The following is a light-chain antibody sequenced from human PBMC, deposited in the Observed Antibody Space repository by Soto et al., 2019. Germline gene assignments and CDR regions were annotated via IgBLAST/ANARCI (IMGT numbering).Light chain of an antibody. CDR2: EVS. CDR3: SSYTGRSTLYG. J-gene: IGLJ1*01. CDR1: SSDVGGYNY. Sequence: QSALTQPASVSGSPGQSITISCTGTSSDVGGYNYVSWYQQHPGKAPKLIIYEVSNRPSGVSNRFSGSKSGNTASLTISGLQAEDEADYYCSSYTGRSTLYGVGTGTKV. V-gene: IGLV2-14*01.